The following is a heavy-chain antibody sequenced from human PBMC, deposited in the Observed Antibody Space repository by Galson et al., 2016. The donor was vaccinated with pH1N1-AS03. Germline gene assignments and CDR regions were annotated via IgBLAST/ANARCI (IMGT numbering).Heavy chain of an antibody. D-gene: IGHD1-1*01. V-gene: IGHV3-7*03. CDR2: INQDGSEK. Sequence: SLRLSCAASGFTFTNYWMTWVRQAPGKGLEYVASINQDGSEKFYVDSVKGRFAISRDNAKNSLFLQMNSLRVEDTAMYYCADGTVAWGQGTLVTVSS. J-gene: IGHJ5*02. CDR3: ADGTVA. CDR1: GFTFTNYW.